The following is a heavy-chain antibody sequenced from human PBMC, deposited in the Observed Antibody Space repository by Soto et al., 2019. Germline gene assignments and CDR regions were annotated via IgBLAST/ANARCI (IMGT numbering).Heavy chain of an antibody. Sequence: QVHLVQSGAEVKKPGASVKVSCKGSGYAFTTYGLTWVRQAPGQGLEWMGWISAHNGNTNYAQKPQGRVTVTIDTSTSTAYMELRSLRSDDTAVYYCARGRYGDYWGQGALVTVSS. J-gene: IGHJ4*02. CDR2: ISAHNGNT. V-gene: IGHV1-18*01. CDR3: ARGRYGDY. D-gene: IGHD1-1*01. CDR1: GYAFTTYG.